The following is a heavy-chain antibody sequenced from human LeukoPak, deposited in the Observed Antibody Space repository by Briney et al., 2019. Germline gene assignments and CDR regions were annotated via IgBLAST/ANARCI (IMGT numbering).Heavy chain of an antibody. D-gene: IGHD1-26*01. V-gene: IGHV3-74*01. CDR2: INTDGSST. Sequence: GGSLRLSCAASGFTFSNYWMHWVRQTPGKGLVWVARINTDGSSTSYADSVKGRFTISRDNAKNTLYLQMNSLRAEDTAVYYCARVGGADYYYMDVWGKGTTVTVSS. CDR1: GFTFSNYW. J-gene: IGHJ6*03. CDR3: ARVGGADYYYMDV.